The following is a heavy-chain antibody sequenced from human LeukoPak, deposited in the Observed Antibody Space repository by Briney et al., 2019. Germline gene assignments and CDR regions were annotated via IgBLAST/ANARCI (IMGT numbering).Heavy chain of an antibody. CDR2: IYYSGST. CDR1: GGSISSGGYY. J-gene: IGHJ3*02. Sequence: SETLSLTCTVSGGSISSGGYYWSWIRQHPGKGLEWIGYIYYSGSTYYNPSLKSRVTISVDTSKNQFSLKLSSVTAADTAVYYCARGGVAAAEDAFDIWGQGTMVTVSS. D-gene: IGHD6-13*01. V-gene: IGHV4-31*03. CDR3: ARGGVAAAEDAFDI.